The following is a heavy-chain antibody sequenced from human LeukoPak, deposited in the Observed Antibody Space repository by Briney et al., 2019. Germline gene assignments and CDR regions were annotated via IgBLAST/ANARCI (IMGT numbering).Heavy chain of an antibody. D-gene: IGHD2-2*01. CDR3: AKDMERYCSSTSCPLYFDY. J-gene: IGHJ4*02. CDR2: ISYDGSNK. V-gene: IGHV3-30-3*01. Sequence: GGSLRLSCAASGFTFSNYAIHWVRQAPGKGLEWVAIISYDGSNKYYADSVKGRFTISRDNSKNTLYLQMNSLRAEDTAVYYCAKDMERYCSSTSCPLYFDYWGQGTLVTVSS. CDR1: GFTFSNYA.